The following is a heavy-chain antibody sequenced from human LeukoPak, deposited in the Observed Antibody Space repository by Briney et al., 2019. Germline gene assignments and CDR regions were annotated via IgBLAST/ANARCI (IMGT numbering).Heavy chain of an antibody. J-gene: IGHJ4*02. D-gene: IGHD5-12*01. CDR2: ISTSGSI. V-gene: IGHV4-4*09. CDR3: ARIPLGYSGAYYFDY. Sequence: SETLSLTCTVSRGSISGSIRSYYWSWLRQSPGKGLEWIGYISTSGSINDNPSLRSRLTISVDTSRNHFFLNLSSVTAADTAVYYCARIPLGYSGAYYFDYWGQGTLVTVS. CDR1: RGSISGSIRSYY.